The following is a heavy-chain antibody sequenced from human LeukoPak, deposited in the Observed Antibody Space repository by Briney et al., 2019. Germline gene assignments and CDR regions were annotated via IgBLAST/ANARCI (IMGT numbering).Heavy chain of an antibody. Sequence: SETLSLTCAVYGGSFSGYYWSWIRQPPGKGLEWIGEINHSESTNYNPSLKSRVTISVDTTKNQFSLKLSSVPAADTAVYYCARGRGWLLLALLNKSSRCCFDYWGQGTLVTVSS. CDR2: INHSEST. J-gene: IGHJ4*02. CDR3: ARGRGWLLLALLNKSSRCCFDY. CDR1: GGSFSGYY. D-gene: IGHD5-24*01. V-gene: IGHV4-34*01.